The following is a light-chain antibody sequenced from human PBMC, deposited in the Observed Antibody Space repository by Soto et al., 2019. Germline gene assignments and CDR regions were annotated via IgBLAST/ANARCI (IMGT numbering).Light chain of an antibody. CDR3: TSYTSISTYV. J-gene: IGLJ1*01. Sequence: QPALTQPASVSGAPGQSISISCTGTSCDVGAYNFVSWYQQHPDKAPQLVIFDVNNRPSGVSNRFSGSKSGNTASLTISGLRAEDEADYYCTSYTSISTYVFGTGTKVTVL. CDR2: DVN. CDR1: SCDVGAYNF. V-gene: IGLV2-14*01.